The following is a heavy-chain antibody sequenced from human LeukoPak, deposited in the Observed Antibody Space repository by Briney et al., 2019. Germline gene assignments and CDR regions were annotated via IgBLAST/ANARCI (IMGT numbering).Heavy chain of an antibody. D-gene: IGHD6-19*01. Sequence: GGSLRLSCAASGFTFSTSAMSWVRQAPGQGLEWVSTISNSYYSADSVKGRFTISRDNSKNTLYLQMNSLRVEDTAVYYCAKDLRWLVGFDSWGQGTLVTVSS. J-gene: IGHJ4*02. CDR3: AKDLRWLVGFDS. CDR1: GFTFSTSA. V-gene: IGHV3-23*01. CDR2: ISNSY.